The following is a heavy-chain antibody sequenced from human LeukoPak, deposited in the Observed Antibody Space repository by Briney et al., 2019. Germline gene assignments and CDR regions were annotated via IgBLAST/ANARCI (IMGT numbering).Heavy chain of an antibody. D-gene: IGHD2-2*01. V-gene: IGHV4-39*01. CDR2: IYYSGST. CDR3: ARLFRYCSSTSCPRLGGTHFDY. CDR1: GGSISSSSYY. J-gene: IGHJ4*02. Sequence: SETLSLTCTVSGGSISSSSYYWGWIRQPPGKGLEWIGSIYYSGSTYYNPSLKSRVTISVDTSKNQFTLKLSSVTAADTAVYYCARLFRYCSSTSCPRLGGTHFDYWGQGTLVTVSS.